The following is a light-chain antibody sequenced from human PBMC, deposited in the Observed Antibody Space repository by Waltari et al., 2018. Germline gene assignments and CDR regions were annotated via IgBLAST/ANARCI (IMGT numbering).Light chain of an antibody. J-gene: IGKJ4*01. CDR3: QQYNSYSQT. V-gene: IGKV1-5*03. Sequence: DIQMTQSPSTLSASVGDRVTITCRASQSISSWLAWYQQKPGKAPKLLIYKASSLESGVPSRFSDSGSGTEFTLTISSLQPDDFATYYCQQYNSYSQTFGGGTKVEIK. CDR1: QSISSW. CDR2: KAS.